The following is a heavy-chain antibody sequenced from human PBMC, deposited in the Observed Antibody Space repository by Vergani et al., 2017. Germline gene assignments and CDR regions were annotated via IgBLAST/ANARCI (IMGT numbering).Heavy chain of an antibody. Sequence: EVQLLESGGGLVQPGGSLRLSCAASGFTFDDYGMSWVRQAPGKGLEWVSGINWNGGSTGYADSVKGRFTISRDNAKNSLYLQMNSLRAEDTALYYCARERGSYSSSWYPYDYWGQGTLVTVSS. CDR3: ARERGSYSSSWYPYDY. D-gene: IGHD6-13*01. V-gene: IGHV3-20*04. CDR2: INWNGGST. J-gene: IGHJ4*02. CDR1: GFTFDDYG.